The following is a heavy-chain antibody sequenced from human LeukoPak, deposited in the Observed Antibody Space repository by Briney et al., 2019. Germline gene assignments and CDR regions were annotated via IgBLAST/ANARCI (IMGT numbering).Heavy chain of an antibody. CDR2: IIPIFGTA. J-gene: IGHJ6*03. D-gene: IGHD2-2*01. CDR1: GGTFSSYA. Sequence: SLKVSCKTSGGTFSSYAISWVRQAPGQGLEWMGGIIPIFGTANYAQKFQGRVTITADESTSTAYMELSRLRSEDTAVYYCASQRGGVVPAANYYYYYYMDVWGKGTTVTVSS. CDR3: ASQRGGVVPAANYYYYYYMDV. V-gene: IGHV1-69*01.